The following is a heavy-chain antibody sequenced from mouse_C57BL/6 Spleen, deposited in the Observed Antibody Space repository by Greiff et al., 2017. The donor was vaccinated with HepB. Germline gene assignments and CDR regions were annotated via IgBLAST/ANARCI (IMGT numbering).Heavy chain of an antibody. CDR1: GYTFTSYW. CDR3: ARSESNYVWFAY. Sequence: QVQLQQPGTELVKPGASVKLSCKASGYTFTSYWMHWVKPRPGQGLEWIGNINPSNGGTNYNEKFKSKATLTVDKSSSTAYMQLSSLTSEDSAVYYCARSESNYVWFAYWGQGTLVTVSA. J-gene: IGHJ3*01. CDR2: INPSNGGT. V-gene: IGHV1-53*01. D-gene: IGHD2-5*01.